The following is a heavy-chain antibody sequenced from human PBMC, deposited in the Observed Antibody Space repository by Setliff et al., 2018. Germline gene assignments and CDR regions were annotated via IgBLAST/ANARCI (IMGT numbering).Heavy chain of an antibody. V-gene: IGHV4-4*08. CDR3: ATTTLGRYCSGGNCSFGY. D-gene: IGHD2-15*01. Sequence: PSETLSLTWTVSGGSISPHCWSWIRQSPGKGLEWIGYIFHTGSTNYNPSLKSRVTISADTSNNSFSLNRFSVTAADTAVYYCATTTLGRYCSGGNCSFGYWGPGPVVTAYS. J-gene: IGHJ4*02. CDR2: IFHTGST. CDR1: GGSISPHC.